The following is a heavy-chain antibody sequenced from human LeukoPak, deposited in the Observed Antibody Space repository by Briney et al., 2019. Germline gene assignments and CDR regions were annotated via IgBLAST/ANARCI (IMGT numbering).Heavy chain of an antibody. V-gene: IGHV3-48*03. D-gene: IGHD4-17*01. Sequence: GGSLRLSCAASGFTFSSYEMNWVRQAPGKGLEWVSYISSSGSTIYYADSVKGRFTISRDNAKNSLYLQMNSLRAEDTAVYYCARSIDYGDYGGYMDVWGKGTTVTISS. J-gene: IGHJ6*03. CDR2: ISSSGSTI. CDR3: ARSIDYGDYGGYMDV. CDR1: GFTFSSYE.